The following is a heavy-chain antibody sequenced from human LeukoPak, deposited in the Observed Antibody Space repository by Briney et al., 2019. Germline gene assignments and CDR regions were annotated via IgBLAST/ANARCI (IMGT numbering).Heavy chain of an antibody. J-gene: IGHJ6*03. V-gene: IGHV3-15*01. CDR1: GFTFSNAW. Sequence: PGGSLRLSCAASGFTFSNAWMSWVRQAPGKGLEWVGRIKSKTDDGTTDYAVPVKGRFTISRNDSKNTLHLQMNSLKTEDTDVYYCATGDCRSTSCYVEYYYYYMDVWGKGTPVTVSS. D-gene: IGHD2-2*01. CDR2: IKSKTDDGTT. CDR3: ATGDCRSTSCYVEYYYYYMDV.